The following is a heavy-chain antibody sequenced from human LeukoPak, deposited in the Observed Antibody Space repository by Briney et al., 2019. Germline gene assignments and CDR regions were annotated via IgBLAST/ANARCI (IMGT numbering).Heavy chain of an antibody. D-gene: IGHD6-6*01. Sequence: GGSLRLSCAASGFTFNNYAMTWVRQAPGKRLEWVSGISGSGGSTKYADSVKGRFTISRDNSKNTLYLQMNSLRAEDTAVYYCAKEEYSSSYDYWGQGTLVTVSS. CDR3: AKEEYSSSYDY. CDR2: ISGSGGST. J-gene: IGHJ4*02. CDR1: GFTFNNYA. V-gene: IGHV3-23*01.